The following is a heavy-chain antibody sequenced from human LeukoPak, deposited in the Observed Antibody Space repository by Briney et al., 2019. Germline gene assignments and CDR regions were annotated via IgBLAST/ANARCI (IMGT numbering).Heavy chain of an antibody. V-gene: IGHV3-21*01. D-gene: IGHD2-2*01. Sequence: GGSLRLSCAASGFTFSSYAMFWVRQAPGKGLEWVSSISSSSSYIYYADSVKGRFTISRDNAKNSLYLQMNSLRAEDTAVYYCARDFLVVPAAAIDTAMVYYFDYWGQGTLVTVSS. CDR3: ARDFLVVPAAAIDTAMVYYFDY. CDR2: ISSSSSYI. J-gene: IGHJ4*02. CDR1: GFTFSSYA.